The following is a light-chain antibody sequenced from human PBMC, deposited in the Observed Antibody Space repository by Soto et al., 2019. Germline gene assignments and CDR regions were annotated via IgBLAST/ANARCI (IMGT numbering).Light chain of an antibody. CDR1: QSLLHSNGYNY. J-gene: IGKJ4*01. CDR2: LGS. CDR3: MQALQTPLT. V-gene: IGKV2-28*01. Sequence: DIVMTQSPLSLPVTPGEPASISCRSSQSLLHSNGYNYLDWYLQKPGQSPQLLIYLGSNRASGVPERFSGSGSGTDFTLKISRVEAEDVGVYYCMQALQTPLTFCGGTKVEIK.